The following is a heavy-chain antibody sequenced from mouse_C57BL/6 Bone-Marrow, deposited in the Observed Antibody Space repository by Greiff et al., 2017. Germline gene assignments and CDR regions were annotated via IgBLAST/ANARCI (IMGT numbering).Heavy chain of an antibody. J-gene: IGHJ4*01. Sequence: QVHVKQSGAELAKPGASVKLSCKASGYTFTSYWMHWVKQRPGQGLEWIGYINPSSGYTKYNQKFKDKATLTADKSSSTAYMQLSSLTYEDSAVYYCARRTPIYFYGSSYENAMDYWGQGTSVTVSS. CDR1: GYTFTSYW. D-gene: IGHD1-1*01. CDR2: INPSSGYT. CDR3: ARRTPIYFYGSSYENAMDY. V-gene: IGHV1-7*01.